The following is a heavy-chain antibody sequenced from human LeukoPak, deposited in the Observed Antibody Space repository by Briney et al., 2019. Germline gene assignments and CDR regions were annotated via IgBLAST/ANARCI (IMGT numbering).Heavy chain of an antibody. V-gene: IGHV3-21*04. CDR1: GFTFSSYS. CDR3: ARGGFIAARLNNNYYYYYMDV. CDR2: ISSSSTYI. J-gene: IGHJ6*03. Sequence: GGSLRLSCAASGFTFSSYSMNWVRQAPGKGLEWVSSISSSSTYIFYADSVKGRFTISRDNSKNTLYLQMNSLRAEDTAVYYCARGGFIAARLNNNYYYYYMDVWGKGTTVTVSS. D-gene: IGHD6-6*01.